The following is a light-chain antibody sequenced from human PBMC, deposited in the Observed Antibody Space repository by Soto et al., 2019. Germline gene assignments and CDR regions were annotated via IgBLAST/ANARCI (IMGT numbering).Light chain of an antibody. CDR1: SSDVGGYNY. CDR3: SSYTSSSTLVV. CDR2: DVS. Sequence: QSVLTQPASVSGSPGQSITISCTGTSSDVGGYNYVSWYQQHPGKAPKLMIYDVSNRPSGVSTRFSGSKSGNTASLTISGLQAEDEADYYCSSYTSSSTLVVFGGGTTLTVL. J-gene: IGLJ2*01. V-gene: IGLV2-14*01.